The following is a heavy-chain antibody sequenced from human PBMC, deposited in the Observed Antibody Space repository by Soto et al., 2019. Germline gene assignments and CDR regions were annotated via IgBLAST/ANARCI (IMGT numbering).Heavy chain of an antibody. CDR3: ARGRWGYDFWSGYSWFDP. CDR2: IYYSGST. CDR1: GGSISSYY. Sequence: SLTCTVSGGSISSYYWSWIRQPPGKGLEWIGYIYYSGSTNYNPSLKSRVTISVDTSKNQFSLKLSSVTAADTAVYYCARGRWGYDFWSGYSWFDPWGQGTLVTVSS. J-gene: IGHJ5*02. D-gene: IGHD3-3*01. V-gene: IGHV4-59*01.